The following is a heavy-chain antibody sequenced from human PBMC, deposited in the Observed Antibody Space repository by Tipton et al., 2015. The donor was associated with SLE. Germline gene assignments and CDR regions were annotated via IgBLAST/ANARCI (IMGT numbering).Heavy chain of an antibody. D-gene: IGHD3-3*01. CDR3: ARVTSGRFLERWDWFDP. Sequence: QVQLVQSGAEVKKPGASVKVSCKASGYTFTSYYMHWVRQAPGQGLEWMGWINPNSGGTNYAQKFQGRVTMTRDTSISTAYMELSRLRSDDTAVYYCARVTSGRFLERWDWFDPWGQGTLVTVSS. CDR1: GYTFTSYY. J-gene: IGHJ5*02. V-gene: IGHV1-2*02. CDR2: INPNSGGT.